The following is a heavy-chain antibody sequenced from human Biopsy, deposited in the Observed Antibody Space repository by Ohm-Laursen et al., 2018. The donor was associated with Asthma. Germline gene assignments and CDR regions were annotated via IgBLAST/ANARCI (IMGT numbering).Heavy chain of an antibody. CDR2: INPNSGAT. CDR1: GYPFIGYP. Sequence: SVKVSCKASGYPFIGYPIHWMRQAPGQGLEWMGRINPNSGATNYAQKFQGRVTMTRDTSISTAYMEVSRLRSDDPAVYYCARGQKSAGDRWFDPWGQGTLVTVSS. V-gene: IGHV1-2*06. D-gene: IGHD6-13*01. J-gene: IGHJ5*02. CDR3: ARGQKSAGDRWFDP.